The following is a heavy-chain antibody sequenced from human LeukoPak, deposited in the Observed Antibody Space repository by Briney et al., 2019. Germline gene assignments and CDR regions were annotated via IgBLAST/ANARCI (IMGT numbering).Heavy chain of an antibody. J-gene: IGHJ6*02. CDR1: GGSFSGYY. Sequence: SETLSLTCAVYGGSFSGYYWSWIRQPPGKGLEWIGEINHSGSTNYNPSLKSRVTISVDTSKNQFSLKLSSVTAADTAVYYCASLLYSSSLYYYYYGMDVWGQGTTVTVSS. D-gene: IGHD6-13*01. CDR2: INHSGST. V-gene: IGHV4-34*01. CDR3: ASLLYSSSLYYYYYGMDV.